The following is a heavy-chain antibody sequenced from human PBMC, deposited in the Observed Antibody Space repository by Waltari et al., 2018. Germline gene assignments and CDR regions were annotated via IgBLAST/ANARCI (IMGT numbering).Heavy chain of an antibody. CDR2: VIPVFRSA. J-gene: IGHJ3*02. CDR3: ARPRTTVGTGLWNDGLQI. D-gene: IGHD1-1*01. V-gene: IGHV1-69*01. Sequence: QLQLVQSGAEVKKPGSSVKVSCKASGGTFSNYAITWVRQAPGQGLEWMGGVIPVFRSAHYAQNCLDRVTITADESTSTAYMELMGRTSDDTAVYYCARPRTTVGTGLWNDGLQIWGQGTLVTVSS. CDR1: GGTFSNYA.